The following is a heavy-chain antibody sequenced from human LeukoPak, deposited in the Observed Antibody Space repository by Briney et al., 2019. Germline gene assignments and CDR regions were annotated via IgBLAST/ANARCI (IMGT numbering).Heavy chain of an antibody. CDR1: GGSISTFY. D-gene: IGHD3-22*01. Sequence: SETLSLTCTVSGGSISTFYWSWIRQPPGKGLEWIGYMYSSGSTNYNPSLKSRVTLSLDTSKNQFSLKLSSVTAADTAVYYCARGRTTYYSDSAAYYRDAFDIWGQGTMVTVSS. V-gene: IGHV4-59*01. CDR2: MYSSGST. J-gene: IGHJ3*02. CDR3: ARGRTTYYSDSAAYYRDAFDI.